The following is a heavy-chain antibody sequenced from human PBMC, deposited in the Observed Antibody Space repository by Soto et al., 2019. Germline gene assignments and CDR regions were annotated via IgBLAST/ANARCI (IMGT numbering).Heavy chain of an antibody. CDR1: GFTFSRYW. CDR2: ISGDKSST. CDR3: ARDVIGTGALDI. V-gene: IGHV3-74*01. Sequence: GGSLRLSCAASGFTFSRYWMYWVRQAPGQGLVWVSRISGDKSSTFYAESVKGRFAVSRDNVQNTLYLQLNSLRVEDAASYFCARDVIGTGALDIWGQGTMVTLSS. D-gene: IGHD1-1*01. J-gene: IGHJ3*02.